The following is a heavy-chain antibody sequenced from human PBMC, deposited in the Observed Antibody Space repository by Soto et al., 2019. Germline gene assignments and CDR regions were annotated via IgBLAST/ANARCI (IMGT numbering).Heavy chain of an antibody. Sequence: GGSLRLSCAASGFTFSTYWMTWVRQAPGKGLEWVANIKQDGSEKYYVDSVKGRFTISRGNAKNSLYLQMNSLRAEDTAVYYCARDRQLAHFDYWGQGTLVTVSS. CDR1: GFTFSTYW. J-gene: IGHJ4*02. CDR2: IKQDGSEK. D-gene: IGHD6-6*01. CDR3: ARDRQLAHFDY. V-gene: IGHV3-7*01.